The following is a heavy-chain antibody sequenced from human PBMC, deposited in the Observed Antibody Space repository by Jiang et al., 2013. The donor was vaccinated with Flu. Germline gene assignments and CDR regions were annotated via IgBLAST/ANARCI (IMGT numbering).Heavy chain of an antibody. CDR3: ARRSVTQGSGSYGGWWFDP. CDR2: IYPGDSDT. D-gene: IGHD3-10*01. CDR1: GYSFTSYR. Sequence: GAEVKKPGESLKISCKGSGYSFTSYRIGWVRQMPGKGLEWMGIIYPGDSDTRYSPSFQGQVTISADKSISTAYLQWSSLKASDTAMYYCARRSVTQGSGSYGGWWFDPWGQGTLVTVSS. V-gene: IGHV5-51*01. J-gene: IGHJ5*02.